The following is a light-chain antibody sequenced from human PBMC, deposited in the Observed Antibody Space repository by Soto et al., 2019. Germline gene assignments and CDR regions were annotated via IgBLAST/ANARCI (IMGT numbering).Light chain of an antibody. J-gene: IGLJ2*01. Sequence: QSVLTQPPSVSAAPGQKVTISCSGSRSNIGNNYVSWYQQLPGTAPKHLIYDNDKRPSGIPDRFSGSKSGTSATLGITGLQTGDEAYYYCGTWEGSLNTQIFGGGTKLTV. CDR2: DND. V-gene: IGLV1-51*01. CDR1: RSNIGNNY. CDR3: GTWEGSLNTQI.